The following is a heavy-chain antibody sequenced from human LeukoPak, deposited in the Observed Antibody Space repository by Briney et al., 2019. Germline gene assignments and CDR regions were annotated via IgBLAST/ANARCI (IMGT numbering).Heavy chain of an antibody. CDR3: ARSIGLTGGGVDV. D-gene: IGHD3-9*01. J-gene: IGHJ6*02. CDR2: ITNGGSTI. V-gene: IGHV3-11*01. Sequence: PGGSLRLSCAASGFTFSDYNMNWVRQAPGKGLEWVSYITNGGSTIHHADSVKGRFTISRDNDKKTLYLQMNSLRAEDTAGYYCARSIGLTGGGVDVWGQGTTVTVSS. CDR1: GFTFSDYN.